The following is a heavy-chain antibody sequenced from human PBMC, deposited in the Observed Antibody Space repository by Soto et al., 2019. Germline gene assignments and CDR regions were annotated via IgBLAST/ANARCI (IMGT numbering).Heavy chain of an antibody. J-gene: IGHJ4*02. CDR1: GGSISSYY. Sequence: SETLSLTCTVSGGSISSYYWSWIRQPPGKGLEWIGYIYYSGSTNYNPSLKSRVTISVDTSKNQFSLKLSSVTAADTAVYYCAREGDYGETDYWGQGTLVTVSS. CDR3: AREGDYGETDY. V-gene: IGHV4-59*01. CDR2: IYYSGST. D-gene: IGHD4-17*01.